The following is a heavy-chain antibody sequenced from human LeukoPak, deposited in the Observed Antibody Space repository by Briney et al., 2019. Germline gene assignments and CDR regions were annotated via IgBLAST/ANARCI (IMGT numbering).Heavy chain of an antibody. CDR3: AKSIEFCGADCYGYFDL. V-gene: IGHV1-2*06. Sequence: ASVKVSCKPSGYTFTGYYMHWVRQAPGQGLEWMGRINPNSGATNYAQKFQGRVTMTRDTSISTAYMELTTLRSDDTAVYYCAKSIEFCGADCYGYFDLWGRGTLVTVSS. J-gene: IGHJ2*01. CDR1: GYTFTGYY. D-gene: IGHD2-21*02. CDR2: INPNSGAT.